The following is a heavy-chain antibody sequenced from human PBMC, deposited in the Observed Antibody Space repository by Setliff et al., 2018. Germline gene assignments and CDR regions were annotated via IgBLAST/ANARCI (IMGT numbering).Heavy chain of an antibody. J-gene: IGHJ3*02. Sequence: PGESLKISCKGSGYSFTSYWIGWVRQMPGKGLEWMGIIYTGDSDTRYSPSFQGQVTISADKSISTAYLQWSSLKASDTAMYYCARQAISGSDAFDIWGQGTLVTVSS. CDR1: GYSFTSYW. CDR3: ARQAISGSDAFDI. D-gene: IGHD3-3*01. V-gene: IGHV5-51*01. CDR2: IYTGDSDT.